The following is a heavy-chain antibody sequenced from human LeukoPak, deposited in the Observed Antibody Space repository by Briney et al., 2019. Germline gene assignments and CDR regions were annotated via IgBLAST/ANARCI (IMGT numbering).Heavy chain of an antibody. Sequence: SETLSLTCAVYGGSFSGDYWNWIRQPPGKGLEWIGEINHSGSTNYNPSLKSRVTVSVDTSKNRFSLKLSSVTAADTAVYYCARTVGYSGYDVNSYYYYYYMDVWGKGTTVTISS. J-gene: IGHJ6*03. CDR3: ARTVGYSGYDVNSYYYYYYMDV. D-gene: IGHD5-12*01. CDR1: GGSFSGDY. CDR2: INHSGST. V-gene: IGHV4-34*01.